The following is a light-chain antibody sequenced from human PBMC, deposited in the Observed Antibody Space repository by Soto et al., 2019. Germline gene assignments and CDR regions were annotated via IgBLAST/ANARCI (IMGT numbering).Light chain of an antibody. J-gene: IGKJ5*01. CDR1: QRVSSY. Sequence: EIVLTQSPGTLSLSPGERATVSCRASQRVSSYLAWYQQKPGQAPRLLISDASDRATGIPDRFSGSGSGTDFTLTISRLVPEDFAVYYCQQYGSSPRITFGQGTRLEIK. CDR2: DAS. CDR3: QQYGSSPRIT. V-gene: IGKV3-20*01.